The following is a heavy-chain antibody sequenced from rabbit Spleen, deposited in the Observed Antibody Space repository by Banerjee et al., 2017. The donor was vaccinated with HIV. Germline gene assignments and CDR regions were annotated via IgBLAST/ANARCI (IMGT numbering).Heavy chain of an antibody. Sequence: QEQLEGSGGDLVKPGASLTLTCTASGFSFSNNYVMCWVRQAPGKGLEWIACVSTGVSGSTYYASWAKGRFTISKTSSTTVTLQMTSLTAADTAAYFCARDGYSRGWGIILYYFNLWGPGTLVTVS. CDR3: ARDGYSRGWGIILYYFNL. CDR1: GFSFSNNYV. J-gene: IGHJ4*01. D-gene: IGHD4-1*01. V-gene: IGHV1S45*01. CDR2: VSTGVSGST.